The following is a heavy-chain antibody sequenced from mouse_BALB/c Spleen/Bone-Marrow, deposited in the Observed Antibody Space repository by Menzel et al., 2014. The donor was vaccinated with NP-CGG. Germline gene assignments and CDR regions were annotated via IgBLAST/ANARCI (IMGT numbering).Heavy chain of an antibody. V-gene: IGHV1S127*01. CDR3: TMDDYDGGYYFDY. Sequence: QVQLQQSGAELVKPGASVKMSCKASGYTFTSYWMHWVKQRPGQGLEWIGTIDPSDSYTSYNQEFKGKATLTVDTSSSTAYMQLSSLTSEDSAVYYCTMDDYDGGYYFDYWGQGTTLTVSS. J-gene: IGHJ2*01. CDR2: IDPSDSYT. CDR1: GYTFTSYW. D-gene: IGHD2-4*01.